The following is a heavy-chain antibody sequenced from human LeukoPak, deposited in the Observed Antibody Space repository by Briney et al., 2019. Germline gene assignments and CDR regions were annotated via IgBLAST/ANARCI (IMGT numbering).Heavy chain of an antibody. D-gene: IGHD3-3*01. CDR1: GGSFSGYY. CDR2: INHSGST. Sequence: PSETLSLTCAVYGGSFSGYYWSWIRQPPGKGLEWIGEINHSGSTNYNPSLKSRVTISVDTSKNQFSLKLSSVTAADTAVYYCARGRKNYDFWSGYYPEPSDYWGQGTLVTVSS. V-gene: IGHV4-34*01. J-gene: IGHJ4*02. CDR3: ARGRKNYDFWSGYYPEPSDY.